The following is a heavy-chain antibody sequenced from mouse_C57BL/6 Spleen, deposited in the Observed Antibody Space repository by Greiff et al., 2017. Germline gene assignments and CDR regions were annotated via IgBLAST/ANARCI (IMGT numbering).Heavy chain of an antibody. CDR2: IYPGSGST. CDR3: ARAVTTAMDY. CDR1: GYTFTSYW. V-gene: IGHV1-55*01. Sequence: QVQLQQPGAELVKPGASVKMSCTASGYTFTSYWITWVKQRPGQGLEWIGDIYPGSGSTYYNEKFKSKATLTVDTSSSTAYMQLSSLTSEDSAVYYCARAVTTAMDYWGQGTSVTVSS. D-gene: IGHD2-2*01. J-gene: IGHJ4*01.